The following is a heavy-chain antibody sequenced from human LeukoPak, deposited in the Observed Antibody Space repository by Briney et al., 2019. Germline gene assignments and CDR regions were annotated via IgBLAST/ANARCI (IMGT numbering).Heavy chain of an antibody. CDR1: GFTFSSYG. D-gene: IGHD5-24*01. J-gene: IGHJ3*02. CDR2: IWYDGSNK. Sequence: GGSLRLSCAASGFTFSSYGMHWVRQAPGKGLEWVAVIWYDGSNKYYADSVKGRFTISRDNSKNTLYLQMNSLRAEDTAVYYCAKTRWLQPPDAFDIWGQGTMVTVSS. V-gene: IGHV3-33*06. CDR3: AKTRWLQPPDAFDI.